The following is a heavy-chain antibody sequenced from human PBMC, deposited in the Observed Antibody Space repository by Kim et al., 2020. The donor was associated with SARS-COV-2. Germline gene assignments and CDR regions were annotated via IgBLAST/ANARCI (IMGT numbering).Heavy chain of an antibody. Sequence: GGSLRLSCAASGFAFSSFAMGWVRQAPGKGLQWVSFISSYSTNTYYADSVKGRITISRDDSENTVYLQMNSLRAEDTALYYCAKCSYYGSGSFDFWCQGT. D-gene: IGHD3-10*01. CDR1: GFAFSSFA. CDR3: AKCSYYGSGSFDF. J-gene: IGHJ4*02. CDR2: ISSYSTNT. V-gene: IGHV3-23*01.